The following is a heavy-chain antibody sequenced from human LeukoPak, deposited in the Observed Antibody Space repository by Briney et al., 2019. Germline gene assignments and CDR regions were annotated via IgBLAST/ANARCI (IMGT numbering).Heavy chain of an antibody. CDR3: ARGGYYGSGSYDAFDI. Sequence: SETLSLTCTVSGGSISSYYWSWIRQPPGKGLEWIGSIYYSGSTYYNPSLKSRVTISVDTSKNQFSLKLSSVTAADTAAYYCARGGYYGSGSYDAFDIWGQGTMVTVSS. D-gene: IGHD3-10*01. CDR1: GGSISSYY. V-gene: IGHV4-59*05. J-gene: IGHJ3*02. CDR2: IYYSGST.